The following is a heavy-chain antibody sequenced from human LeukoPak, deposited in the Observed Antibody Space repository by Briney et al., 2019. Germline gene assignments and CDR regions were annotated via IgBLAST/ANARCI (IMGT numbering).Heavy chain of an antibody. D-gene: IGHD3-22*01. CDR1: GYTFTSYG. Sequence: ASVKVSCKASGYTFTSYGISWVRQAPGQGLEWMGWISAYNGNTNYAQKLQGRVTMTTDTSTSTAYMELRSLRSDDTAVYYCARDGPITMIVVVITLDYWGQGTLVTVSS. J-gene: IGHJ4*02. V-gene: IGHV1-18*01. CDR3: ARDGPITMIVVVITLDY. CDR2: ISAYNGNT.